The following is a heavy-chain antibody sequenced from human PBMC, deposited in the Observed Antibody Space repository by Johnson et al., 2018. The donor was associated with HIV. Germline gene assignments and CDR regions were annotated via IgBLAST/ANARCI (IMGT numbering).Heavy chain of an antibody. V-gene: IGHV3-33*06. D-gene: IGHD3-3*01. CDR2: IWYDRSNK. CDR1: GFTFSSYG. CDR3: AKDRRVYDIWSGSSYDAFDI. J-gene: IGHJ3*02. Sequence: QVQLVESGGGVVQPGRSLRLSCAASGFTFSSYGMHWVRQAPGKGLEWVAVIWYDRSNKYYADSVKGRFTISRDNSKNTLSLQMNSLIAEDTAVYYCAKDRRVYDIWSGSSYDAFDIWGQGTMVTVSS.